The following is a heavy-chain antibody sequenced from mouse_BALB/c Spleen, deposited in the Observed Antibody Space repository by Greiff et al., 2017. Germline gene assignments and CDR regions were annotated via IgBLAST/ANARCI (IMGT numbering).Heavy chain of an antibody. CDR3: VITTVVARFDY. V-gene: IGHV5-17*02. Sequence: EVHLVESGGGLVQPGGSRKLSCAASGFTFSSFGMHWVRQAPEKGLEWVAYISSGSSTIYYADTVKGRFTISRDNPKNTLFLQMTSLRSEDTAMYYCVITTVVARFDYWGQGTTLTVSS. CDR1: GFTFSSFG. D-gene: IGHD1-1*01. J-gene: IGHJ2*01. CDR2: ISSGSSTI.